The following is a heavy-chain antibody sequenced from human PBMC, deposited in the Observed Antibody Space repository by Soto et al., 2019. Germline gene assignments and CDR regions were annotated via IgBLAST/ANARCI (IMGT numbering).Heavy chain of an antibody. D-gene: IGHD4-4*01. V-gene: IGHV2-5*01. J-gene: IGHJ3*02. Sequence: SGPTLVNPTQTLTLTCTFSGFSLSTSGVGVGWIRQPPGKALEWLALIYWNDDKRYSPSLKSRLTITKDTSKNQVVLTMTNMDPVDTATYYCAHRQGLTIVRGLAFDIWGQGTMVTVSS. CDR3: AHRQGLTIVRGLAFDI. CDR2: IYWNDDK. CDR1: GFSLSTSGVG.